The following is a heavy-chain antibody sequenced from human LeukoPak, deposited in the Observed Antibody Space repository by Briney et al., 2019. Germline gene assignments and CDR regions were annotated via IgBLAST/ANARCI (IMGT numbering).Heavy chain of an antibody. CDR1: GGSISNGGYY. D-gene: IGHD1-14*01. V-gene: IGHV4-31*03. CDR3: ARGGDRRGFDY. Sequence: SETLSLTCTVSGGSISNGGYYWSWIRQHPGKGLEWIGYIYDSGTTYYNPALQSRVTISVDTSDNQFSLKLWSLTAADTAVYYCARGGDRRGFDYWGQGTLVTVSS. CDR2: IYDSGTT. J-gene: IGHJ4*02.